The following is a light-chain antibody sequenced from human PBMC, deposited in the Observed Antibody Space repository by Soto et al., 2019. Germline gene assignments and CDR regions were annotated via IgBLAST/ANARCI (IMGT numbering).Light chain of an antibody. V-gene: IGKV2-28*01. J-gene: IGKJ1*01. CDR2: MGF. CDR1: QNLQHSNGYNY. CDR3: QHYNSYSEA. Sequence: VMTQAPRSRPVTPGEPASISCRSSQNLQHSNGYNYLDWYLQKPGQSPQLLIYMGFKRASGVPDRFSGSGSGTEFTLTISSLQPDDFATYYCQHYNSYSEAFGQGTKVDIK.